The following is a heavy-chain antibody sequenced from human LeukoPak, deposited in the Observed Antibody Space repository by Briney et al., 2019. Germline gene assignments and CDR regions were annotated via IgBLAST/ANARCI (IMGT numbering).Heavy chain of an antibody. D-gene: IGHD3-16*01. J-gene: IGHJ4*02. CDR1: GFTFSSYS. CDR3: ARSLPLVGEPTPFDY. CDR2: ISSSSSYI. V-gene: IGHV3-21*01. Sequence: PGGSLRLSCAASGFTFSSYSMNWVRQAPGKGLEWVSSISSSSSYIYYADSVKGRFTISRDNAKNSLYLQMNSLRAEDTAVYYCARSLPLVGEPTPFDYWGQGTLVTVSS.